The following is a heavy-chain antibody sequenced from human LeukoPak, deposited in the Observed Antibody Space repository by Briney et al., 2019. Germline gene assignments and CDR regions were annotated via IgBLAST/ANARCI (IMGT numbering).Heavy chain of an antibody. V-gene: IGHV3-11*04. CDR2: ISTSGSTI. J-gene: IGHJ5*02. CDR3: ARDGGCSGGSCFDWFDP. D-gene: IGHD2-15*01. CDR1: GFTFSDYY. Sequence: GGSLRPSCAATGFTFSDYYMSWIRQAPGKGLEWVSNISTSGSTIYYADSVKGRFTISRDNAKNSLYLQMNSLRAEDAAVYYCARDGGCSGGSCFDWFDPWGQGTLVTVSS.